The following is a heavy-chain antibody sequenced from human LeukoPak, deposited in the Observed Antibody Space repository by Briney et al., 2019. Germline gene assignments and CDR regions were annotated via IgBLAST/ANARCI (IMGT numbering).Heavy chain of an antibody. Sequence: GGSLRLSCAASGFTFSSYSMNWVRQALGKGLEWVSSISSSSSYIYYADSVKGRFTISRDNAKNSLYLQMNSLRAEDTAVYYCARGDYDSSKYYYYMDVWGKGTTVTVSS. CDR1: GFTFSSYS. V-gene: IGHV3-21*01. CDR3: ARGDYDSSKYYYYMDV. D-gene: IGHD3-22*01. CDR2: ISSSSSYI. J-gene: IGHJ6*03.